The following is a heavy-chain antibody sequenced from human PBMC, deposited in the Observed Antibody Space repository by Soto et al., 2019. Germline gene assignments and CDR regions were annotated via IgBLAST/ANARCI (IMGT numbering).Heavy chain of an antibody. CDR1: GFTFSIYG. J-gene: IGHJ4*02. V-gene: IGHV3-23*01. CDR3: AKGDNRC. CDR2: ISGSGGST. D-gene: IGHD1-1*01. Sequence: PGGSLRLSCAASGFTFSIYGMTWVRQAPGKGLEWVSAISGSGGSTYYADSVKGRFTISRDNSNNTLYLQLNSLGVEDTAVYYCAKGDNRCGGQGTLVTVPS.